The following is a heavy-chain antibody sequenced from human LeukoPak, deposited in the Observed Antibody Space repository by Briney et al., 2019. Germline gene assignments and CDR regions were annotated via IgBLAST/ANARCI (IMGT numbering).Heavy chain of an antibody. CDR3: ARGYMTTVSPFDN. Sequence: SETLSLTCTVSGDSISSYNYYWSWIRQPPGKGLEWIGYIHYSGSTTYSPPLKSRVTISVDTPKNQFSLKLSSVTAADMAVYYCARGYMTTVSPFDNWGQGTLVTVSS. J-gene: IGHJ4*02. V-gene: IGHV4-61*01. CDR1: GDSISSYNYY. D-gene: IGHD4-17*01. CDR2: IHYSGST.